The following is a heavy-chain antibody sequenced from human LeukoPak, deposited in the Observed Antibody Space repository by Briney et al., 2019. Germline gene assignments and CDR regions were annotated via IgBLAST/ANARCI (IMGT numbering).Heavy chain of an antibody. V-gene: IGHV3-30*18. D-gene: IGHD3-3*01. CDR2: TSHDGSNK. CDR3: AKEEYYESSAWVGDY. J-gene: IGHJ4*02. CDR1: GFTLSSYG. Sequence: GRSLRLSCAASGFTLSSYGMHWVRQAPGKGLEWVAVTSHDGSNKYYADSVRGRFTISRDNSKNTVYLQMNSLRAEDTAVYYCAKEEYYESSAWVGDYWGQGTLVTVSS.